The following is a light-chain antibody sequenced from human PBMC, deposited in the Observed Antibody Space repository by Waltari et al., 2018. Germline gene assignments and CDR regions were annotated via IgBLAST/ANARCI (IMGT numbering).Light chain of an antibody. J-gene: IGLJ2*01. CDR2: GNN. V-gene: IGLV1-40*01. CDR3: PSYDRSHVV. Sequence: QAVLTQPPSVSGAPGQRVTISCTGSSSNIGAGYDVHWYQQFSGTAPKLLIYGNNPRPSGVPDRFSGSKSGTSASLAITGLQAEDEADYYCPSYDRSHVVFGGGTKLTVL. CDR1: SSNIGAGYD.